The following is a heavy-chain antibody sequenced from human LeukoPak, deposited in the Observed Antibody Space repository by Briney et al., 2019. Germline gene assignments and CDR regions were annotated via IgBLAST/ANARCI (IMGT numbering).Heavy chain of an antibody. D-gene: IGHD2-2*02. CDR3: ATVSSRYHQLLYEPLVVFDP. Sequence: ASVKVSCKVSGYTLTELSMHRVRQAPGKGLEWMGGFDPEDGETIYAQKFQGRVTMTEDTSTDTAYMELSSLRSEDTAVYYCATVSSRYHQLLYEPLVVFDPWGQGTLVTVSS. CDR2: FDPEDGET. CDR1: GYTLTELS. J-gene: IGHJ5*02. V-gene: IGHV1-24*01.